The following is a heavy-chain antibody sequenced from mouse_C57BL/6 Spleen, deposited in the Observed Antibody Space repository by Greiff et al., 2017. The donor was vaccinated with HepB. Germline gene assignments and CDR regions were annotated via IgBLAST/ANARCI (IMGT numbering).Heavy chain of an antibody. CDR2: IDPSDSYT. V-gene: IGHV1-59*01. D-gene: IGHD2-1*01. Sequence: QVHVKQPGAELVRPGTSVKLSCKASGYTFTSYWMHWVKQRPGQGLEWIGVIDPSDSYTNYNQKFKGKATLTVDTSSSTAYMQLSSLTSEDSAVYYCARGRGNYWYFDVWGTGTTVTVSS. J-gene: IGHJ1*03. CDR1: GYTFTSYW. CDR3: ARGRGNYWYFDV.